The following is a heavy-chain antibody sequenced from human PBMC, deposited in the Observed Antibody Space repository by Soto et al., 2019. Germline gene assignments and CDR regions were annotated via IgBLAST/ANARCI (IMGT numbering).Heavy chain of an antibody. CDR2: MNPNSGNT. CDR3: AKAHCSSASCYAWDSGGFQH. D-gene: IGHD2-2*01. CDR1: GYTFTSYD. V-gene: IGHV1-8*01. J-gene: IGHJ1*01. Sequence: QVQLVQSGAEVKKPGASVKVSCKASGYTFTSYDINWVRQATGQGLEWMGWMNPNSGNTGYAQKFQGRVTMTRNTSISTAYMELSSLRSEDTAVYYCAKAHCSSASCYAWDSGGFQHWGQGTLVSVSS.